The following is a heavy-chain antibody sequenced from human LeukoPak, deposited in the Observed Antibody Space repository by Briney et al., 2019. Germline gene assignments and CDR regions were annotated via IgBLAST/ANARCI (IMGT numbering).Heavy chain of an antibody. J-gene: IGHJ4*02. CDR3: ARSRYCSSTSCYAHFDY. V-gene: IGHV4-34*01. D-gene: IGHD2-2*01. CDR1: GGSFSGCY. CDR2: INHSGST. Sequence: SETLSLTCAVYGGSFSGCYWSWIRQPPGKGLEWIGEINHSGSTNYNPSLKSRVTISVDTSKNHFSLQLSSVTAADTAVYFCARSRYCSSTSCYAHFDYWGQGTLVTVSS.